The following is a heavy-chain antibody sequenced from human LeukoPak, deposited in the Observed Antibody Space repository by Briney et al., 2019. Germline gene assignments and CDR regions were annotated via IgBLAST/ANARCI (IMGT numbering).Heavy chain of an antibody. CDR3: ARITYYDFWSGYYPDY. J-gene: IGHJ4*02. V-gene: IGHV5-10-1*01. CDR1: GYKFNAYW. D-gene: IGHD3-3*01. Sequence: GESLKISCKGSGYKFNAYWIAWVRQMPGKGLEWMGRIDPSDSYTNYSPSFQGHVTISADKSISTAYLQWSSLKASDTAMYYCARITYYDFWSGYYPDYWGQGTLVTVSS. CDR2: IDPSDSYT.